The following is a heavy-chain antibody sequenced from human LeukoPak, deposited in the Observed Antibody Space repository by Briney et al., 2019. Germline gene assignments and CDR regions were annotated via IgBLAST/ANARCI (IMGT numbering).Heavy chain of an antibody. CDR2: INAGNGNT. CDR1: GGTFSSYA. CDR3: ARGGGYSSSWYAYWFDP. D-gene: IGHD6-13*01. Sequence: ASVKVSCKASGGTFSSYAISWVRQAPGQRLEWMGWINAGNGNTKYSQEFQGRVTITRDTSASTAYMELSSLRSEDMAVYYCARGGGYSSSWYAYWFDPWGQGTLVTVSS. J-gene: IGHJ5*02. V-gene: IGHV1-3*03.